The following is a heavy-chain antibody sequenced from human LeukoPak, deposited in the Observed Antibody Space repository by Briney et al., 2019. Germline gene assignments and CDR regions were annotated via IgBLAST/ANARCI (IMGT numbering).Heavy chain of an antibody. J-gene: IGHJ4*02. Sequence: RSGGSLRPSCAASGFTFSSSAMSWVRQAPGKGLEWVSVIYSGGSTYYADSVKGRFTISRDNSKNTLYLQMNSLRAEDTAVYYCARADYYGSGSYDYWGQGTLVTVSS. V-gene: IGHV3-53*01. CDR3: ARADYYGSGSYDY. CDR1: GFTFSSSA. CDR2: IYSGGST. D-gene: IGHD3-10*01.